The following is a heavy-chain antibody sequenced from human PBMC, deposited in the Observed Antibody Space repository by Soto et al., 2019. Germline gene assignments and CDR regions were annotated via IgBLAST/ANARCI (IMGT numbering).Heavy chain of an antibody. CDR1: GGSMRSGDYS. J-gene: IGHJ6*02. CDR2: IYYSGNT. V-gene: IGHV4-30-2*01. Sequence: SETLSLTCAVSGGSMRSGDYSWSWIRQPPGKGLEWIGYIYYSGNTYYNPSLKSRVTISVDRSKNQFSLKLSSVTAAETAVYYCARGKSIAVAGTWRYYYYYYGMDVWGQGTTVTVSS. D-gene: IGHD6-19*01. CDR3: ARGKSIAVAGTWRYYYYYYGMDV.